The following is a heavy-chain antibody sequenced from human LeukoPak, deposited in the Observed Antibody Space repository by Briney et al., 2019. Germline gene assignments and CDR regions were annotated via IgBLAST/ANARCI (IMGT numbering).Heavy chain of an antibody. Sequence: PSETLSLTCAVYGGSFSGYYWSWIRQPPGKGLEWIGEINHSGSTNYNPSLKSRVTISVDTSKNQFSLKLSSVTAADTAVYYCARAGIYYDSSGKYNWFDPWGQGTLVTVSS. CDR2: INHSGST. CDR1: GGSFSGYY. D-gene: IGHD3-22*01. V-gene: IGHV4-34*01. J-gene: IGHJ5*02. CDR3: ARAGIYYDSSGKYNWFDP.